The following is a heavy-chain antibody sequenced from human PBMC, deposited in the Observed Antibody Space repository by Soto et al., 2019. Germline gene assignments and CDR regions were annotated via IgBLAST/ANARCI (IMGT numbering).Heavy chain of an antibody. Sequence: QITLKEYGPTLVKPTQTLTLTCTFSGFSLTTDRVGVGWIRQPPGEALEWLAVIYWDDSKTYRPSLESRLTITKDTSKNQVALTMTNMDSLDTATYYCAHAYGGRSLYWGQGTLVTVPS. D-gene: IGHD1-26*01. CDR3: AHAYGGRSLY. CDR1: GFSLTTDRVG. CDR2: IYWDDSK. V-gene: IGHV2-5*02. J-gene: IGHJ4*02.